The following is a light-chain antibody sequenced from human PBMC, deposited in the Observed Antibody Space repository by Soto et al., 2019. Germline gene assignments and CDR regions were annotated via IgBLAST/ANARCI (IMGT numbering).Light chain of an antibody. CDR3: FSYASSSTYV. Sequence: QSALAQPPSASGSPGQSITISCTGTSSDVGNYKYVSWYQQHPGKAPKLMIYEVSNRPSGVSNRFSGSKSGNTASLTLSGLQAEDETDYYCFSYASSSTYVFGTGTKVTVL. CDR2: EVS. V-gene: IGLV2-14*01. J-gene: IGLJ1*01. CDR1: SSDVGNYKY.